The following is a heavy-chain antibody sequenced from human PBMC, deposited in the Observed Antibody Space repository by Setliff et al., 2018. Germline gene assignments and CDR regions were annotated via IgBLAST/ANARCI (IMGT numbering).Heavy chain of an antibody. J-gene: IGHJ4*02. Sequence: SETLSLTCTFSGGSISSYSWSWIRQPAGKGLEWIGHIYTTGSTNYNPSLKSRVTLSVDTSKNQFSLKLTSVTAADTAIYYCARTPYYYDTAGYDFWGQGTLVTVSS. CDR2: IYTTGST. CDR3: ARTPYYYDTAGYDF. V-gene: IGHV4-4*07. D-gene: IGHD3-22*01. CDR1: GGSISSYS.